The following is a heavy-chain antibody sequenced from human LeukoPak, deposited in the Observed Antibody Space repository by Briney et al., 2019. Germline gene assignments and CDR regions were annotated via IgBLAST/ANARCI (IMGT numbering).Heavy chain of an antibody. CDR2: INHSGST. V-gene: IGHV4-34*01. Sequence: NPSETLSLTCAVYGGSFSGYYWSWIRQPPGKGLEWIGEINHSGSTNYNPSLKSRVTISVDTSKNQFSLKLSSVTAADTAVYYCARGGWFGELNNWGQGTLVTVSS. CDR1: GGSFSGYY. CDR3: ARGGWFGELNN. J-gene: IGHJ4*02. D-gene: IGHD3-10*01.